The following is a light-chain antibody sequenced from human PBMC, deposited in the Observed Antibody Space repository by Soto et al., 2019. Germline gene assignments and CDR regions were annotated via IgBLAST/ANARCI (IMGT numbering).Light chain of an antibody. J-gene: IGLJ1*01. CDR1: TSDVGDSND. CDR2: DVT. CDR3: CSYAGTYTLV. Sequence: QSALSQPRSVSLSPGQSVTMSCSGTTSDVGDSNDVSLYQHHPGKAPKLIIFDVTKRPSGVPDRFSGSKSGNPASLTISGLQAEDEADYYCCSYAGTYTLVFGSGTKV. V-gene: IGLV2-11*01.